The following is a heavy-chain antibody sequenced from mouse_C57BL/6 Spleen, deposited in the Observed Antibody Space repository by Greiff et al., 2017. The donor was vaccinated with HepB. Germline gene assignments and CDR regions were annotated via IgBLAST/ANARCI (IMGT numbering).Heavy chain of an antibody. V-gene: IGHV5-6*01. CDR1: GFTFSSYG. J-gene: IGHJ2*01. CDR2: ISSGGSYT. Sequence: EVKLVESGGDLVKPGGSLKLSCAASGFTFSSYGMSWVRQTPDKRLEWVATISSGGSYTYYPDSVKGRFTISRDNAKNTLYLQMSSLKSEDTAMYYCASSSYEVYYFNYWGQGTTLTVSS. CDR3: ASSSYEVYYFNY. D-gene: IGHD1-1*01.